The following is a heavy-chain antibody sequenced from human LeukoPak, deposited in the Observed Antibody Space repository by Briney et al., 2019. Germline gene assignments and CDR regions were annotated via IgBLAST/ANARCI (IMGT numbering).Heavy chain of an antibody. J-gene: IGHJ4*02. CDR2: IYASGAST. CDR3: ARASGWSQPYYLDH. D-gene: IGHD6-19*01. V-gene: IGHV3-23*01. CDR1: GFTFRSYA. Sequence: GGSLRLSCAASGFTFRSYAMSWVRQAPGQGLEWVSIIYASGASTNYADSVRGRFTISRDNSKKTLYLQMNSLRAEDTAVYYCARASGWSQPYYLDHWGQGTLVTVSS.